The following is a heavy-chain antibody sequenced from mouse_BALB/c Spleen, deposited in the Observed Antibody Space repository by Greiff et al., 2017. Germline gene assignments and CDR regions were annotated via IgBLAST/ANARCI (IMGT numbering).Heavy chain of an antibody. D-gene: IGHD1-2*01. V-gene: IGHV1S56*01. Sequence: QVQLQQSGPELVKPGASVKMSCKASGYTFTSYYIHWVKQRPGQGLEWIGWIYPGDGSTKYNEKFKGKTTLTADKSSSTAYMLLSSLTSEDSAIYFGARRGTAGMGYAMDYWGQGTSVTVSS. CDR2: IYPGDGST. CDR3: ARRGTAGMGYAMDY. CDR1: GYTFTSYY. J-gene: IGHJ4*01.